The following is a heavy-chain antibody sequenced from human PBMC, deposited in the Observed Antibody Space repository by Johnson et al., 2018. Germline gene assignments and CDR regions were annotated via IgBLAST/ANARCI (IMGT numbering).Heavy chain of an antibody. J-gene: IGHJ6*02. D-gene: IGHD5-18*01. CDR2: ISSSSSTI. V-gene: IGHV3-48*01. CDR1: GFTFSSYS. CDR3: ARARSWGIQLYYYYYGMDV. Sequence: VQLVQSGGGLVQPGGSLRLSCAASGFTFSSYSMNWVRQAPGKGLEWVSYISSSSSTIYYADSVKRRFTIPRDNAKNSLYLQMNSLRAEDTAVYYCARARSWGIQLYYYYYGMDVWGQGTTVTVSS.